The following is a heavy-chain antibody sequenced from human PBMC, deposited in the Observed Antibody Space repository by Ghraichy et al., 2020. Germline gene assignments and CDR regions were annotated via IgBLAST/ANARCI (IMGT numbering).Heavy chain of an antibody. CDR1: GYTFTSYG. J-gene: IGHJ6*03. Sequence: ASVKVSCKASGYTFTSYGISWVRQAPGQGLEWMGWISAYNGNTNYAQKLQGRVTMTTDTSTSTAYMELRSLRSDDTAVYYCARDFEYQLPNYYYYRDVWGKGTTVTVSS. CDR2: ISAYNGNT. D-gene: IGHD2-2*01. V-gene: IGHV1-18*01. CDR3: ARDFEYQLPNYYYYRDV.